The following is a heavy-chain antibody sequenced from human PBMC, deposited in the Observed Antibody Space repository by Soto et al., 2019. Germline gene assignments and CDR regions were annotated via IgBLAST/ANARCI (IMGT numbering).Heavy chain of an antibody. CDR1: GFPFSSYS. V-gene: IGHV3-23*01. J-gene: IGHJ4*02. D-gene: IGHD3-16*02. CDR2: ISGSGGST. CDR3: AKAYDYIWGSYRLAY. Sequence: GGFLRPSCAAFGFPFSSYSISWGRHAPGKGAEWGSAISGSGGSTYYADSVKGRFTISRDNSKNTLYLQMNSLRAEDTAVYYCAKAYDYIWGSYRLAYWGQGTLVTVSS.